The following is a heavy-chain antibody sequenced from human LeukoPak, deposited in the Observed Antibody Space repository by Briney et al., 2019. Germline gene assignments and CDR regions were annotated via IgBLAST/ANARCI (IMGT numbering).Heavy chain of an antibody. CDR3: ARGNWNYEYFDY. J-gene: IGHJ4*02. CDR1: SGSVSSGGYS. D-gene: IGHD1-7*01. CDR2: IYHSGST. Sequence: SETLSLTCTVSSGSVSSGGYSWSWIRQPPGKGLEWIGYIYHSGSTYYNPSLKSRVTISVDRSKNQFSLKLSSATAADTAVYYCARGNWNYEYFDYWGQGTLVTVSS. V-gene: IGHV4-30-2*01.